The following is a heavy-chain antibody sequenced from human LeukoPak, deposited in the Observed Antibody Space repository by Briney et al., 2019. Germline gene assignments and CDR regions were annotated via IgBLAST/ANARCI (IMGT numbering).Heavy chain of an antibody. CDR2: ITSGGTTI. J-gene: IGHJ4*02. Sequence: LTGGSLRLSCAASGFTFRTYNMNWVRQAPGKGLELVSYITSGGTTIYYADSVKGRFTISRDNAKNSLYLQMNSLRAEDTAVYYCARDYSTVTTFFDYWGQGTLVTVSS. CDR3: ARDYSTVTTFFDY. CDR1: GFTFRTYN. V-gene: IGHV3-48*01. D-gene: IGHD4-17*01.